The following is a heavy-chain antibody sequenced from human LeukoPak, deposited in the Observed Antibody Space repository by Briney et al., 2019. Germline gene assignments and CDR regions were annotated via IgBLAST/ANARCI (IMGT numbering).Heavy chain of an antibody. Sequence: SSETLSLPCTVSGGSLRSYHWIWIRPPPGEALEYFVYINYSGSTNYNPSLKSRVTISVDTSKNQFSLKLSSVPAADTAVYYCARVGEAVAGTGWFDPWGQGTLVTVSS. V-gene: IGHV4-59*01. J-gene: IGHJ5*02. D-gene: IGHD6-19*01. CDR3: ARVGEAVAGTGWFDP. CDR1: GGSLRSYH. CDR2: INYSGST.